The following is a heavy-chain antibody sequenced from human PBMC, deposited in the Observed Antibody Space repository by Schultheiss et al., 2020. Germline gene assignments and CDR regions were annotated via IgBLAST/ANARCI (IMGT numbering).Heavy chain of an antibody. CDR1: GYTFTGYY. D-gene: IGHD5-12*01. J-gene: IGHJ4*02. CDR2: MNPNSGNT. V-gene: IGHV1-8*02. CDR3: ARATHGVATISEASLDY. Sequence: ASVKVSCKASGYTFTGYYMHWVRQAPGQGLEWMGWMNPNSGNTGYAQKFQGRVTMTRNTSISTAYMELSSLRSEDTAVYYCARATHGVATISEASLDYWGQGTLVTVSS.